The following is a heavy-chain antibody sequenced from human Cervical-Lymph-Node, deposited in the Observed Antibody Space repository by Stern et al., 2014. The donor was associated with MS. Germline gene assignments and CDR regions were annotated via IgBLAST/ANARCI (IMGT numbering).Heavy chain of an antibody. V-gene: IGHV1-24*01. Sequence: QVQLMQSGAEVKKPGASVKVSCEVSGYTLSELSMNWVRQAPGKGLEWIGGFDPEDGETIYAQKFQGRVIMTEDTSADTVYMELSSLRSEDTAIYYCAIDWAFCGGDCYPRHWGQGTLVTVSS. J-gene: IGHJ4*02. CDR3: AIDWAFCGGDCYPRH. CDR2: FDPEDGET. CDR1: GYTLSELS. D-gene: IGHD2-21*02.